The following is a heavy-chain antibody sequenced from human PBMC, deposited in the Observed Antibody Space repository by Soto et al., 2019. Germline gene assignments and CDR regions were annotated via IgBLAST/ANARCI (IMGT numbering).Heavy chain of an antibody. CDR1: GYTFTGYY. CDR3: ASAIAARLKDPMQLTNWFDP. Sequence: EASVKVSCKASGYTFTGYYVHWVRQAPGQGLEWMGWINPNSGGTNYAQKFQGRVTMTRDTSISTAYMELSRLRSDDTAVYYCASAIAARLKDPMQLTNWFDPWGQGTLVTVSS. CDR2: INPNSGGT. D-gene: IGHD6-6*01. J-gene: IGHJ5*02. V-gene: IGHV1-2*02.